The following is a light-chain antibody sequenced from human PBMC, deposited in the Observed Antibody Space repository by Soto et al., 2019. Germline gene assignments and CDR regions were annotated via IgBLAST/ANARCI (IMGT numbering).Light chain of an antibody. CDR1: QSISSW. CDR3: QQYHDYLYT. J-gene: IGKJ2*01. V-gene: IGKV1-5*03. Sequence: DIQMTQSPSTLSASVGDRVTITCRASQSISSWLAWYQQKPGKAPNLLIYKASSLESGVPLRFSGSGSGTEFTLTILSLQPDDFATCYCQQYHDYLYTFGQGNKLEIK. CDR2: KAS.